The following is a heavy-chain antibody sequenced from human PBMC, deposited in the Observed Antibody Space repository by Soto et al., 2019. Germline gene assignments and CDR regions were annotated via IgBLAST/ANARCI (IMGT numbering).Heavy chain of an antibody. CDR1: GGSISSGGYS. V-gene: IGHV4-30-2*01. CDR2: IYHSGSS. CDR3: ARDYGSGVDV. J-gene: IGHJ6*02. Sequence: QLRLQESGSGLVKPSQTLSLTCAVSGGSISSGGYSWSWIRQPPGKGLEWIGYIYHSGSSYFNPSRRSRLIMSVDRSKNQFSLNLSSVTAADTAVYYCARDYGSGVDVWGQGTTVTVSS. D-gene: IGHD3-10*01.